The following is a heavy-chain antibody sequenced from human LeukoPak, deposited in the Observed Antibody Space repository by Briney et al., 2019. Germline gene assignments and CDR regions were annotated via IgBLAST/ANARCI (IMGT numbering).Heavy chain of an antibody. Sequence: PSETLSLTCTVSGGSISSYYWSWIRQPPGKGLEWIGYIYYSGSTNYNPSLKSRVTISVDTSKSQFSLKLSSVTAADTAVYYCARHTATLGIVVFNAFDIWGQGTMVTVSS. D-gene: IGHD3-22*01. CDR1: GGSISSYY. CDR3: ARHTATLGIVVFNAFDI. CDR2: IYYSGST. J-gene: IGHJ3*02. V-gene: IGHV4-59*08.